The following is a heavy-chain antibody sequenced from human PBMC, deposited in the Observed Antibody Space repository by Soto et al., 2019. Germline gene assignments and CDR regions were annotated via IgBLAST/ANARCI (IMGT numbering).Heavy chain of an antibody. Sequence: QVQLVESGGGVVQPGRSLRLSCAASGFTFSSYGMHWVRQAPGKGLEWVAVIWYDGSNKYYADSVKGRFTISRDNSKNTLYLQMNSLRAEDTAVNYCARELFAVVTAAFGIWGQGTMVTVSS. CDR1: GFTFSSYG. J-gene: IGHJ3*02. V-gene: IGHV3-33*01. CDR2: IWYDGSNK. D-gene: IGHD2-21*02. CDR3: ARELFAVVTAAFGI.